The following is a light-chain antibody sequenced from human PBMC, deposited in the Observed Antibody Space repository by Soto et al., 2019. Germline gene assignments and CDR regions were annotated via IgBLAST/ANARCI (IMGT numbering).Light chain of an antibody. CDR1: QSVGSA. CDR3: PQYKSWAPLT. J-gene: IGKJ4*01. CDR2: GAS. Sequence: EIVMTQSPATLSVSPGETATLSCRASQSVGSAVAWYQHKPGQAPRLLIVGASIRATGVQGRFSGGGSGTEFTLTISSLQSEDVAVYYCPQYKSWAPLTFGGGNTVEIK. V-gene: IGKV3-15*01.